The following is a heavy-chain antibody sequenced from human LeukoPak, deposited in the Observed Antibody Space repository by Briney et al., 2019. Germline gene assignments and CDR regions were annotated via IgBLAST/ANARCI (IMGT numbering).Heavy chain of an antibody. CDR2: ISGSGGST. CDR1: GFTFSSYA. J-gene: IGHJ4*02. D-gene: IGHD3-22*01. CDR3: ANPSYYYDRSGYPPWDY. Sequence: GGSLRLSCAASGFTFSSYAMSWVRQAPGKGLEWVSAISGSGGSTYYADSVKGRFTISRDNSKNTLYLQMNSLRAEDTAVYYCANPSYYYDRSGYPPWDYWGQGTLVTVSS. V-gene: IGHV3-23*01.